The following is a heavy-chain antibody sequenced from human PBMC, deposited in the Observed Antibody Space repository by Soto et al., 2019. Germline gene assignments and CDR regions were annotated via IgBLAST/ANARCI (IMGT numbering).Heavy chain of an antibody. CDR1: GGSISSGGYS. Sequence: QLQLQESGSGLVKPSQTLSLTCAVSGGSISSGGYSWSWIRQPPGKGREWIGYIYHSGSTYYKPSLKSRVTISVDRSTTQFSLKLSSVNAAETAVYYCARDRGYGGAPTSFDYWGQGTLVTVSS. CDR2: IYHSGST. V-gene: IGHV4-30-2*01. J-gene: IGHJ4*01. D-gene: IGHD1-1*01. CDR3: ARDRGYGGAPTSFDY.